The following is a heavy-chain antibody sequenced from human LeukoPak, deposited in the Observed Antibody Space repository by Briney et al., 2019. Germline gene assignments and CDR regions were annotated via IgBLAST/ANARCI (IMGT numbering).Heavy chain of an antibody. V-gene: IGHV4-38-2*01. D-gene: IGHD3-3*01. Sequence: SETLSLTCAVSGYSISSGYYWGWIRQPPGKGLEWIGSIYHSGSTYYNPSLKSRVTISVDTSKNQFSLKLSSVSAADTAVYYCARHEDYDFLFDYWGQGTLVTVSS. CDR3: ARHEDYDFLFDY. J-gene: IGHJ4*02. CDR1: GYSISSGYY. CDR2: IYHSGST.